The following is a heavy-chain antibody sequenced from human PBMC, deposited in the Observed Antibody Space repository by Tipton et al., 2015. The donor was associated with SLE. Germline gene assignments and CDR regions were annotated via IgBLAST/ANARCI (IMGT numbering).Heavy chain of an antibody. CDR3: ARGGSLDY. V-gene: IGHV4-4*07. D-gene: IGHD3-16*01. CDR1: GGSISSYY. CDR2: IYTSGRT. Sequence: TLSLTCTVSGGSISSYYWSWIRQPAGEGLEWIGRIYTSGRTNYNPSLKSRVTISVDTSKNQFSLKLSSVTAADTAVYYCARGGSLDYWGQGTLVTVSS. J-gene: IGHJ4*02.